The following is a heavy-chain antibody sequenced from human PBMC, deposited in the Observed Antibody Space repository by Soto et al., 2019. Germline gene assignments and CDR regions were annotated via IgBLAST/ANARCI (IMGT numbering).Heavy chain of an antibody. CDR2: ISSSGDHT. D-gene: IGHD4-4*01. Sequence: EVQLLESGGGLVQPGGSLRLSCAASGFTFSDYVMSWVRQAPGKGLDWVSAISSSGDHTFYADSVKGRFTISRDNSKNTLYLQVNSLRAEDTAVYYCATLLRPGLQFFDFWGQGALVTVSS. CDR3: ATLLRPGLQFFDF. CDR1: GFTFSDYV. J-gene: IGHJ4*02. V-gene: IGHV3-23*01.